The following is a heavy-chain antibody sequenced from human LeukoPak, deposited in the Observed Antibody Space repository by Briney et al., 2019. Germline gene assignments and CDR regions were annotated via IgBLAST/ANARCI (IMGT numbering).Heavy chain of an antibody. Sequence: SETPSLTCAVSGGSISSYYWSWIRQPPGKGLEWIGYIYYSGSTNYNPSLKSRVTISVDTSKNQFSLKLSSVTAADTAVYYCARQARYSENWFDPWGQGTLVTVSS. D-gene: IGHD5-12*01. CDR2: IYYSGST. V-gene: IGHV4-59*08. J-gene: IGHJ5*02. CDR3: ARQARYSENWFDP. CDR1: GGSISSYY.